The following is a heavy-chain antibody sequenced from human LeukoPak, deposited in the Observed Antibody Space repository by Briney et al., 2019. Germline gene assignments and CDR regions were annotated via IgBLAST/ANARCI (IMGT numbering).Heavy chain of an antibody. J-gene: IGHJ4*02. D-gene: IGHD3-22*01. CDR2: LDWDDDK. CDR3: ARTPHMYYYDSSGSTNYFDY. V-gene: IGHV2-70*11. CDR1: GFSLSTSGMC. Sequence: SGPTLLNPTPTLTLTCTFSGFSLSTSGMCVSWIRQPLGKVLVSLARLDWDDDKYYSTSLKTRLTIFKDTSKNQVVLTMTNMDPVHTATYYCARTPHMYYYDSSGSTNYFDYWGQGTLVTVSS.